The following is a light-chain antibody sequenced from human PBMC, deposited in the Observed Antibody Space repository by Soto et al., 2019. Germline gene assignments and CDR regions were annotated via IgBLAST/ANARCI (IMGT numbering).Light chain of an antibody. CDR2: DVN. CDR3: YSYTNINTLL. V-gene: IGLV2-14*01. Sequence: QSALTQPASVSGSPGQSITISCIGTSSDVGGHNYVSWYQQHPGKAPKLIIYDVNNRASGVSHRFSGSKSGNTASLTISGLQADDEAEYHCYSYTNINTLLFGGGTQLTVL. J-gene: IGLJ2*01. CDR1: SSDVGGHNY.